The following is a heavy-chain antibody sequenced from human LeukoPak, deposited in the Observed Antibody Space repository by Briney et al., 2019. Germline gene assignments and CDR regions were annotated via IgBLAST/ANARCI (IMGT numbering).Heavy chain of an antibody. V-gene: IGHV1-8*03. CDR2: MSPNSGNT. CDR3: ARGREYSSSPDAFDI. J-gene: IGHJ3*02. CDR1: GYTFTSYD. D-gene: IGHD6-6*01. Sequence: ASVKVSCKASGYTFTSYDINWVRQATGQGLEWMGWMSPNSGNTGYAQKFQGRVTITRNTSISTAYMELSSLRSEDTAVYYCARGREYSSSPDAFDIWGQGTMVTVSS.